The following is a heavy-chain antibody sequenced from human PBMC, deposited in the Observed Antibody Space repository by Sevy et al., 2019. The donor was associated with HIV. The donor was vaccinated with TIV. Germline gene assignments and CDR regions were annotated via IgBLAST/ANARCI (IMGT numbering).Heavy chain of an antibody. D-gene: IGHD4-17*01. CDR3: ARDLPHPATTLAHFDY. CDR1: GFSFSSYE. J-gene: IGHJ4*02. Sequence: GGYLRLSCAASGFSFSSYEMNWVRQAPGKGLEWISYISHSGTTKLYADSVRGRFTIARDNAKNSLFLQMNSLRAEDTAVYYCARDLPHPATTLAHFDYWGRGTLVTVSS. CDR2: ISHSGTTK. V-gene: IGHV3-48*03.